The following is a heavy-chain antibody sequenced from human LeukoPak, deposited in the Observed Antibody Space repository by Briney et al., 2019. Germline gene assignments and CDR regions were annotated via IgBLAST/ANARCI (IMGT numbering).Heavy chain of an antibody. V-gene: IGHV4-4*07. CDR1: GGSISSYY. J-gene: IGHJ4*02. CDR2: IYTSGST. D-gene: IGHD3-22*01. Sequence: SETLSLTCTVSGGSISSYYWSWIRQPAGKGLEWIGRIYTSGSTNYNPSLKSRVTISVDTSKNQFSLKLSSVTAADTAVYYCARFGGSAIYYYDSSGILDYWGQGTLVTVSS. CDR3: ARFGGSAIYYYDSSGILDY.